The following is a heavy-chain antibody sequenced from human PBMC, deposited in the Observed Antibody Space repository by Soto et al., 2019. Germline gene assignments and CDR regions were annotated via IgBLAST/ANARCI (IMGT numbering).Heavy chain of an antibody. D-gene: IGHD4-17*01. CDR1: GYTFAAFF. CDR3: ARDPDYGDYWGYYFDY. J-gene: IGHJ4*02. Sequence: QVQLVQSGAEVKKPGASVKVACRTSGYTFAAFFLHWVRQAPGQGPEWMGWINPTSGATVSAQKFQGRDTLTRDTSISTAYLELNSLRSDDTAVYYCARDPDYGDYWGYYFDYWGQGTLVSVSS. CDR2: INPTSGAT. V-gene: IGHV1-2*02.